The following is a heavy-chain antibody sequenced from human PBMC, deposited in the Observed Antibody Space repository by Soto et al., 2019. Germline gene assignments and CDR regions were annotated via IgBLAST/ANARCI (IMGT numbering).Heavy chain of an antibody. Sequence: QVQLQESGPGLVRPSGTLSLTCAVAGGSISSNNWWTWVRRSPGKGLEWIGEIPHRDSANYNPSLNSRVTISVDKSKNEFSLKVTSVTAADTAVYYCGCRVEDISYDFYGMDVWGQGTTVTVSS. CDR3: GCRVEDISYDFYGMDV. V-gene: IGHV4-4*02. CDR1: GGSISSNNW. J-gene: IGHJ6*02. CDR2: IPHRDSA. D-gene: IGHD3-3*01.